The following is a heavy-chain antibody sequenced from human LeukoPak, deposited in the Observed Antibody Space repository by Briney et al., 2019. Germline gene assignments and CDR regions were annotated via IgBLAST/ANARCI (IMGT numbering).Heavy chain of an antibody. CDR2: ISSSSSYI. D-gene: IGHD3-22*01. CDR1: GFTFSSYE. CDR3: ARDRDYYDSSGKGRAFDI. Sequence: GGSLRLSCAASGFTFSSYEMNWVRQAPGKGLEWVSSISSSSSYIYYADSVKGRFTISRDNAKNSLYLQMNSLRAEDTAVYYCARDRDYYDSSGKGRAFDIWGQGTMVTVSS. J-gene: IGHJ3*02. V-gene: IGHV3-21*01.